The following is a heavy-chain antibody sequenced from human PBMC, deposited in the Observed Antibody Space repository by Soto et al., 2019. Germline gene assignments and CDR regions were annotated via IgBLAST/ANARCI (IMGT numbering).Heavy chain of an antibody. CDR3: AKDIAGSGWYSLDY. V-gene: IGHV3-43*01. D-gene: IGHD6-19*01. CDR1: GFTFGDYT. J-gene: IGHJ4*02. CDR2: ISWDGGNT. Sequence: GGSLRLSCAAPGFTFGDYTMHWVRQAPGKGLEWVSLISWDGGNTYYADSVKGRFTISRDNSKNSLYLQMNSLRTEDTAFFYCAKDIAGSGWYSLDYWGQGTLVTVSS.